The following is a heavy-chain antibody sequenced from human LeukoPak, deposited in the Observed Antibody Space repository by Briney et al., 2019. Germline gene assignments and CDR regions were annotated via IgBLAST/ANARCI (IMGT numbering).Heavy chain of an antibody. J-gene: IGHJ4*02. D-gene: IGHD3-10*01. CDR2: ISESGGST. Sequence: GGSLRLSCVVSGFTFNTSAMSWVRQAPGKGLEWVSGISESGGSTYYADSVKGRFTSSRDNSKNTLNLQMNNLRAEDTAAYYCAKGSFWGQGTLVTVSS. CDR3: AKGSF. V-gene: IGHV3-23*01. CDR1: GFTFNTSA.